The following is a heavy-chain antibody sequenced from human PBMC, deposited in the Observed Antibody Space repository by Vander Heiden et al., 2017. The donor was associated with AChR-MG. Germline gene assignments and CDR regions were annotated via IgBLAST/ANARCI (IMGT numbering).Heavy chain of an antibody. Sequence: QVQLQESGPGLVRPSETLSLTCAVSGASINSHYWAGIRQPPGQGLGWSGNFYNSETTMYNPSLKSRATISVDTSKNQFSLNLTSVTAADTAVYHWARVEVPMKGPPPPREVFFDRWGQGTLVTVSS. CDR2: FYNSETT. CDR1: GASINSHY. CDR3: ARVEVPMKGPPPPREVFFDR. V-gene: IGHV4-59*11. J-gene: IGHJ4*02. D-gene: IGHD1-26*01.